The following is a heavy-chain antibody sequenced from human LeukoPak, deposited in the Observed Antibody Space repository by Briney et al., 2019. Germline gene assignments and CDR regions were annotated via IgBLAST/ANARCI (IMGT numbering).Heavy chain of an antibody. J-gene: IGHJ4*02. V-gene: IGHV1-2*02. Sequence: ASVKVSCKASGYTFTGYYMHWVRQAPGQGLEWMGWINPNSGGTNYAQKFQGRVTMTRDTSISTAYMELSRLRSDDTAVYYCARGGEYYYDSSVYYEIDYGGRGTLVTVSS. CDR1: GYTFTGYY. CDR2: INPNSGGT. CDR3: ARGGEYYYDSSVYYEIDY. D-gene: IGHD3-22*01.